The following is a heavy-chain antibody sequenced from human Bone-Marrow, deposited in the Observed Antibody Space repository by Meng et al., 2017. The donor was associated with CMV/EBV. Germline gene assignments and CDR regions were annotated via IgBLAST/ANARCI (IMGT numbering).Heavy chain of an antibody. J-gene: IGHJ6*02. Sequence: GGSLRLSCAASGFTFSNAWMSWVRQAPGKGLEWVGFIRSKAYGGTTEYAASVKGRFTISRDDSKSIAYLQMNSLKTEDTAVYYCTRGGGGSGSYGYYYGMDVWGQGTTVTVSS. CDR1: GFTFSNAW. D-gene: IGHD3-10*01. CDR3: TRGGGGSGSYGYYYGMDV. V-gene: IGHV3-49*04. CDR2: IRSKAYGGTT.